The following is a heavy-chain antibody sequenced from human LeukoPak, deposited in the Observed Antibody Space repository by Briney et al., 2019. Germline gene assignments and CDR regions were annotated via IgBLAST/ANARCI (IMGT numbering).Heavy chain of an antibody. CDR1: GFTFSSYE. V-gene: IGHV3-48*03. CDR3: AGAHQPKWELGPMIDY. CDR2: ISSSGSTI. J-gene: IGHJ4*02. D-gene: IGHD1-26*01. Sequence: GGSLRLSCAASGFTFSSYEMNWVRQAPGKGLEWVSYISSSGSTIYYADSVKGRFTISRDNAKNSLYLQMNSLRAEDTAVYYCAGAHQPKWELGPMIDYWGQGTLVTVSS.